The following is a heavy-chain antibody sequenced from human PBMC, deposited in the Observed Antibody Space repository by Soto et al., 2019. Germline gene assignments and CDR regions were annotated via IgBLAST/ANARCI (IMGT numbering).Heavy chain of an antibody. J-gene: IGHJ4*02. CDR1: GGSFSGYY. CDR2: INHSGST. D-gene: IGHD3-10*01. V-gene: IGHV4-34*01. CDR3: ARPLWFGELLYDY. Sequence: SETLSLTCAVYGGSFSGYYWSWIRQPPGKGLEWIGEINHSGSTNYNPSLKSRVTISVDTSKNQFSLKLSSVTATDTAVYYCARPLWFGELLYDYWGQGTLVTAPQ.